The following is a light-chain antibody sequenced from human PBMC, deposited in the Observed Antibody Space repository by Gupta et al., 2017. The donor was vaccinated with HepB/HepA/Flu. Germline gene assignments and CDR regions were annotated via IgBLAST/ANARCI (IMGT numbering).Light chain of an antibody. CDR1: QGISTW. CDR3: QQQSRFPYT. V-gene: IGKV1-12*01. Sequence: SPSLVSASIGDRVTISCRASQGISTWVAWYQQKPGKAPKLLIYASSHLFSGVPERFSGTGSGTDFTLTISSVQPEELAIYYCQQQSRFPYTFGXGTTLEIK. CDR2: ASS. J-gene: IGKJ2*01.